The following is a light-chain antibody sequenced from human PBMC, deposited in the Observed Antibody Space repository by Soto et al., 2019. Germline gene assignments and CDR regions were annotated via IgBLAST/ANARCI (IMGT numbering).Light chain of an antibody. V-gene: IGKV3-15*01. CDR2: GAS. Sequence: EVVMTQSPATLSVSPGERATLSCRASQSVSSDFAWYQQKPGQAPRLLIYGASTRATGIPARFSGSGSGTEFTLTISSLQSEDFAVYYCQQYNNWPPITFGQGTRLEIK. J-gene: IGKJ5*01. CDR1: QSVSSD. CDR3: QQYNNWPPIT.